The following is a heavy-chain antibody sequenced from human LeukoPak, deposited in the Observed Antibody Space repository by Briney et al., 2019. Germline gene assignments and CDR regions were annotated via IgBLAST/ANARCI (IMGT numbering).Heavy chain of an antibody. V-gene: IGHV4-34*01. CDR1: GVSFSGYY. J-gene: IGHJ4*02. Sequence: SETLSFTCAVYGVSFSGYYWSWIRQPPGKGLEWSGEINHSGSTNYNPSLKSRVTISVDTSKNQLSLKLSSVTAADTAVYYCARWEGGSYYDFDYWGQGTLVTVSS. D-gene: IGHD1-26*01. CDR2: INHSGST. CDR3: ARWEGGSYYDFDY.